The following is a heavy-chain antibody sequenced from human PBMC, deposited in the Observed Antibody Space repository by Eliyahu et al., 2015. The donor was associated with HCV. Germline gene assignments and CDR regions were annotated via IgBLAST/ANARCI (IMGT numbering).Heavy chain of an antibody. CDR3: AREYSGLYYYYYYAMDV. J-gene: IGHJ6*02. CDR2: ISGSSSTI. Sequence: EEQLVESGGGLVQPGGSLRLSCAASGFTFSSSSMNWVRQAAGKGLEWLSYISGSSSTIYYADSVKGRFTISRDNAKNSLYLQMNSLRDEDTAVYYCAREYSGLYYYYYYAMDVWGQGTTVTVSS. V-gene: IGHV3-48*02. D-gene: IGHD1-26*01. CDR1: GFTFSSSS.